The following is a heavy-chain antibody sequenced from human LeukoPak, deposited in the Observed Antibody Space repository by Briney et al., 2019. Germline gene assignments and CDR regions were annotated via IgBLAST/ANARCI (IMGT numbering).Heavy chain of an antibody. CDR2: ISWNSGSI. CDR1: GFTFDDYA. V-gene: IGHV3-9*01. Sequence: PGGSLRLSCAASGFTFDDYAMHWVRQAPGKGLEWVSGISWNSGSIGYADSVKGRFTISRDNAKNSLYLHMNSLRAEDTALYYCAKGTTAYYYYYGMDVWGQGTTVTVSS. CDR3: AKGTTAYYYYYGMDV. J-gene: IGHJ6*02. D-gene: IGHD4-11*01.